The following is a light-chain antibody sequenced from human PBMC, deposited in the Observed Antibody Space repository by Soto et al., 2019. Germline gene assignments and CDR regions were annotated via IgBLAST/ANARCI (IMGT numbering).Light chain of an antibody. Sequence: DIQMTQSPSSLSASVGDRVTITCRASQSISSYLNWYQQKPGKAPKLLIYAASILQSGVPSRFSGSGSGTDFTLTISSLQPEDFATYYCQQSYSTLPFGGGTKVEIK. J-gene: IGKJ4*01. CDR1: QSISSY. CDR2: AAS. V-gene: IGKV1-39*01. CDR3: QQSYSTLP.